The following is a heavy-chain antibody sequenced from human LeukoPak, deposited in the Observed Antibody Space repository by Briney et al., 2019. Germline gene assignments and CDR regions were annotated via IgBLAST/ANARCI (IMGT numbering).Heavy chain of an antibody. CDR1: GFTFRNYG. V-gene: IGHV3-30*18. CDR3: AKDQRTMTRRMDV. J-gene: IGHJ6*02. D-gene: IGHD2-2*01. CDR2: VTYDGSKA. Sequence: GGSLGLSCAASGFTFRNYGMHWVRQVPGKGLEWLGVVTYDGSKAFYADSVKGRLTISRDNSKNTLYLQMNTLRVEDRAVYFCAKDQRTMTRRMDVWGQGTAVVVSS.